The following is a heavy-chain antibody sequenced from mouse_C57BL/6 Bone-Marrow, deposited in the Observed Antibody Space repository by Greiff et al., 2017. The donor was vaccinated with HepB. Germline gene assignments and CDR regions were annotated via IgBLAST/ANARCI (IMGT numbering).Heavy chain of an antibody. CDR3: ARRRHSSGYWFAY. CDR1: GFTFSSYG. D-gene: IGHD3-2*02. V-gene: IGHV5-6*02. CDR2: ISSGGSYT. Sequence: EVKLQESGGDLVKPGGSLKLSCAASGFTFSSYGMSWVRQTPDKRLEWVATISSGGSYTYYPDSVKGRFTISRDNAKNTLYLQMSSLKSEDTAMYYCARRRHSSGYWFAYWGQGTLVTVSA. J-gene: IGHJ3*01.